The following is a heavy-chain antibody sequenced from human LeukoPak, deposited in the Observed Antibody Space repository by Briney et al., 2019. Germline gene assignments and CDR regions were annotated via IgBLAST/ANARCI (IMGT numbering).Heavy chain of an antibody. CDR3: ARRPRTTVVYYYYYYMDV. CDR1: GGSFSGYY. J-gene: IGHJ6*03. CDR2: INHSGST. D-gene: IGHD4-23*01. V-gene: IGHV4-34*01. Sequence: SETLSLTCAVYGGSFSGYYWSWIRQPPGKGLEWIGEINHSGSTNYNPSLKSRVTISVDTSKNQFSLKLSSVTAADTAVYYCARRPRTTVVYYYYYYMDVWGKGTTVTVSS.